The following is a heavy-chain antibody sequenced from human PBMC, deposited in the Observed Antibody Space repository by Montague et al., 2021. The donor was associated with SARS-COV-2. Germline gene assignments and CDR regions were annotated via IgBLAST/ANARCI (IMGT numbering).Heavy chain of an antibody. V-gene: IGHV4-34*01. CDR2: INHSGST. CDR3: ARGARQGYGFRLGSFDS. Sequence: SETLSLTCAVYGGSFSGYYWNWIRQPPGKGLEWIGEINHSGSTNHNPSLKSRVTMSVDTSKNQFSLKLSSVTAAGTAVYYCARGARQGYGFRLGSFDSWGQGTLVTVSS. J-gene: IGHJ4*02. CDR1: GGSFSGYY. D-gene: IGHD3-10*01.